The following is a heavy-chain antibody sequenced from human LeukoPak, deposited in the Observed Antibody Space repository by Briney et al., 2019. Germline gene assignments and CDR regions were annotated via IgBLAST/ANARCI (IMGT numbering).Heavy chain of an antibody. V-gene: IGHV3-30*14. CDR1: GFTFSSYA. D-gene: IGHD3-10*01. CDR3: ARDGLYGSGNYFWHYFDS. Sequence: GRSLRLSCAASGFTFSSYAMHWVRQAPGKGLEWVAVISYDGSNKYYADSVKGRFTISRDNSKNTLYLQMNSLGVGDTAVYYCARDGLYGSGNYFWHYFDSWGQGTLVTVSS. J-gene: IGHJ4*02. CDR2: ISYDGSNK.